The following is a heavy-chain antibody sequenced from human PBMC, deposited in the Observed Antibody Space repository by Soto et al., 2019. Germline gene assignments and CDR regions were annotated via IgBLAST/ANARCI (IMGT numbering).Heavy chain of an antibody. V-gene: IGHV1-18*01. J-gene: IGHJ5*02. Sequence: ASVKVSWKASGYTFFTYDISWVRQAPGQGLEWMGWISTYSGDTKYAQKFQGRVTMTTDTSTTTAYLELRSLRSDDTAVYYCARHHGPTTSENWFDPWGQGTLVTVSS. D-gene: IGHD5-12*01. CDR3: ARHHGPTTSENWFDP. CDR2: ISTYSGDT. CDR1: GYTFFTYD.